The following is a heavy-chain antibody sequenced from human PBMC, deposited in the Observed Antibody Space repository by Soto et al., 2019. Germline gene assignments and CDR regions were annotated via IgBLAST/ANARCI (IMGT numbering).Heavy chain of an antibody. V-gene: IGHV4-39*01. CDR1: GGSISSSSYY. Sequence: SETLSLTCTVSGGSISSSSYYWGWIRQPPGKGLEWIGSIYYSGSTYYNPSLKSRVTISVDTSKNQFSLKLSSVTAADTAVYYCARSITMIVVVITWGQGTLVTVSS. D-gene: IGHD3-22*01. J-gene: IGHJ4*02. CDR2: IYYSGST. CDR3: ARSITMIVVVIT.